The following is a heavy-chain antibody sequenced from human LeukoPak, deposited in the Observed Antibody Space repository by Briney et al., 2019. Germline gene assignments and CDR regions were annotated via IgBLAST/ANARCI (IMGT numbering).Heavy chain of an antibody. Sequence: PGGSLRLSCAASGFTFSSYAISWVRQAPGKGLEWVSAISGSGGSTYYADSVKGRFTISRDNSKNTLYLQMNSLRAEDTAVYYCAKDLSSSWRYYFDYWGQGTLVTVSS. CDR1: GFTFSSYA. CDR2: ISGSGGST. D-gene: IGHD6-13*01. V-gene: IGHV3-23*01. J-gene: IGHJ4*02. CDR3: AKDLSSSWRYYFDY.